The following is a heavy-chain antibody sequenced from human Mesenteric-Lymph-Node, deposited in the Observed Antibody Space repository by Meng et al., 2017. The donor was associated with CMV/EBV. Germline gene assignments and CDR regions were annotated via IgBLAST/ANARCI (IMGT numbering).Heavy chain of an antibody. D-gene: IGHD4-11*01. V-gene: IGHV4-61*01. CDR3: ARDTPTRGMDV. CDR1: GGSVSSSRYY. Sequence: CTVSGGSVSSSRYYWSWIRQPPGKGLEWIAYIYYSGGTVYNPSLKSRVTISVDTSKNQFFLRLSSVTAADTAVYYCARDTPTRGMDVWGQGTTVTVSS. J-gene: IGHJ6*02. CDR2: IYYSGGT.